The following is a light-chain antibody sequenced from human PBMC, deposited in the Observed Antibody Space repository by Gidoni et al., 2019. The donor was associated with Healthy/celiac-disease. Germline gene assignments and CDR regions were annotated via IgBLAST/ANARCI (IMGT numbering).Light chain of an antibody. J-gene: IGKJ1*01. Sequence: DIQMTQSPSSLSASVGDRVTIHCRASKSISSYLNWYQQKPGKAPKLLIYAASSLQSGVPSRFSGSGSGTDFTLTISSLQPEDFATYYCQQSYSTPPTFGQXTKVEIK. CDR1: KSISSY. V-gene: IGKV1-39*01. CDR3: QQSYSTPPT. CDR2: AAS.